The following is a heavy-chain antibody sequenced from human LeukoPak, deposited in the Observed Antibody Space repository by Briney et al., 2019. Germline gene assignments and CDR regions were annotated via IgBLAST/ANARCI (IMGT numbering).Heavy chain of an antibody. CDR2: IYYSGTT. J-gene: IGHJ4*02. Sequence: PSETLSLTCTVSGGSISSSPYYWGWIRQPPGKGLEWIGTIYYSGTTYYNPSLRSRVTISVDTSKTQFSLKVTSVTAADTAFYYCARQTPEYYYDRSGSPDYWGQGTPVTVTS. CDR3: ARQTPEYYYDRSGSPDY. V-gene: IGHV4-39*01. D-gene: IGHD3-22*01. CDR1: GGSISSSPYY.